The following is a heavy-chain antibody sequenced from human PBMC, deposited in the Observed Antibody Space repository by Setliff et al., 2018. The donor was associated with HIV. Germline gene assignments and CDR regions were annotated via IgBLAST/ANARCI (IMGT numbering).Heavy chain of an antibody. CDR1: GGSVSSGSYY. V-gene: IGHV4-61*01. J-gene: IGHJ6*04. CDR2: IFYSGST. D-gene: IGHD3-10*01. Sequence: ASETLSLTCTVSGGSVSSGSYYWSWIRQPPGKGLEWIGYIFYSGSTNYNPSLKSRVTMSVDTSKNQFSLRLNSVTAADTAIYYCTRRGADSYYPRPLDVWGKGITVTVSS. CDR3: TRRGADSYYPRPLDV.